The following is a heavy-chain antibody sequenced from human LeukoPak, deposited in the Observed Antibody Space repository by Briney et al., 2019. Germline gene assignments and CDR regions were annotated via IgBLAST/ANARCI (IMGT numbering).Heavy chain of an antibody. CDR3: TREVLVRGVRYYGMDV. J-gene: IGHJ6*02. V-gene: IGHV3-30*04. CDR2: TSYDGSNK. Sequence: GGSLRLSCAASGFTFRSYGMHWVRQAPGKGLEWVALTSYDGSNKDYADSVKGRFTISRDNSKNTLYLQMDSLRSEDTAVFYCTREVLVRGVRYYGMDVWGQGTTVTVSS. D-gene: IGHD3-10*01. CDR1: GFTFRSYG.